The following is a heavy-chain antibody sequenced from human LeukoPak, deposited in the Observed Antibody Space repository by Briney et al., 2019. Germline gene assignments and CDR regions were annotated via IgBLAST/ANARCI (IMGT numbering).Heavy chain of an antibody. Sequence: GGSLRLSCAASGFTFSSYGMHWVRQAPGKGLEWVTFIQYDGSYKYYADSVKGRFTISRDNSKNTLYLQMNSLRAEDTAVYYCARDWSPTVTTPLNWFDPWGQGTLVTVSS. CDR2: IQYDGSYK. J-gene: IGHJ5*02. V-gene: IGHV3-30*02. CDR3: ARDWSPTVTTPLNWFDP. CDR1: GFTFSSYG. D-gene: IGHD4-17*01.